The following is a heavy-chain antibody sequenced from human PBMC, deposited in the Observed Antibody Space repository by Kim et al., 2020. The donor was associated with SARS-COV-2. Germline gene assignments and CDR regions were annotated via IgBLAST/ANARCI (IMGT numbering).Heavy chain of an antibody. CDR2: ITTSGGTT. CDR1: DFNFGRYA. V-gene: IGHV3-23*01. J-gene: IGHJ3*01. Sequence: GGSLRLSCTASDFNFGRYAMTWVRQAPGKGLEWVSSITTSGGTTSYGVSVEGRFIISRDNFKKILYLQMNSLRAEDTAVYYCSRDPNGDYLGAFDDWDQGTMVTVSS. D-gene: IGHD4-17*01. CDR3: SRDPNGDYLGAFDD.